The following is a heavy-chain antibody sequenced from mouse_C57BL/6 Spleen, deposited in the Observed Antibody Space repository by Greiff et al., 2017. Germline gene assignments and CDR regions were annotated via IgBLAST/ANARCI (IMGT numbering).Heavy chain of an antibody. D-gene: IGHD2-3*01. CDR3: ARGWLLPY. J-gene: IGHJ2*01. Sequence: QVQLQQPGAELVRPGSSVKLSCKASGYTFTSYWMDWVKQRPGQGLEWIGNIYPSDSETHYNQKFKDKATLTVDKSSRTAYMQLSILTSEDSAVYYCARGWLLPYWGQGTTLTVSS. CDR2: IYPSDSET. V-gene: IGHV1-61*01. CDR1: GYTFTSYW.